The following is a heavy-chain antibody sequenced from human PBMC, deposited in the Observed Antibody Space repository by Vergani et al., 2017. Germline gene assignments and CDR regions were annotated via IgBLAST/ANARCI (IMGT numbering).Heavy chain of an antibody. Sequence: EVQLVESGGGLVKPGGSLRLSCAASGFTFSSYSMNWVRQAPGKGLGWVSSISSSSSYIYYADSVKGRFTISRDNAKNSLYLQMNSLRAEDTAVYYCARDYGSGFNWFDPWGQGTLVTVSS. CDR3: ARDYGSGFNWFDP. CDR2: ISSSSSYI. J-gene: IGHJ5*02. CDR1: GFTFSSYS. D-gene: IGHD3-10*01. V-gene: IGHV3-21*01.